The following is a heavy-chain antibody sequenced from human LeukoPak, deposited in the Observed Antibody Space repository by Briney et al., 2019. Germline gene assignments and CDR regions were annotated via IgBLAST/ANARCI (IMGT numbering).Heavy chain of an antibody. Sequence: ASVKVSCNASGYTFTSYDINWVRQATGQGLEWMGWMNPNSGNTGYAQKFQGRVTMTRNTSISTAYMELSSLRSEDTAVYYCARTDCSSTSCLSSRYWGQGTLVTVSS. V-gene: IGHV1-8*01. J-gene: IGHJ4*02. CDR3: ARTDCSSTSCLSSRY. CDR2: MNPNSGNT. CDR1: GYTFTSYD. D-gene: IGHD2-2*01.